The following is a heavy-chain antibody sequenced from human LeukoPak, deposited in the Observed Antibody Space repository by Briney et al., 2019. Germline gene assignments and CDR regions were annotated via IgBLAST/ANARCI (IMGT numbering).Heavy chain of an antibody. D-gene: IGHD6-6*01. CDR3: ARDLEQLVPLGY. CDR2: IYSGGST. J-gene: IGHJ4*02. V-gene: IGHV3-66*02. CDR1: GFTFSSYA. Sequence: QPGGSLRLSCAAYGFTFSSYAMSWVRQAPGKGLEWVSVIYSGGSTYYADSVKGRFTISRDNSKNTLYLQMNSLRAEDTAVYYCARDLEQLVPLGYWGQGTLVTVSS.